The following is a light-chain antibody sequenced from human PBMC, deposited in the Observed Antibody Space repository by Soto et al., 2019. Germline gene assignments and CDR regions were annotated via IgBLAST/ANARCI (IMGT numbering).Light chain of an antibody. CDR1: SSDVGSYNL. CDR3: CSYAGSSTYV. Sequence: QSVLTQPASVSGSPGQSITISCTGTSSDVGSYNLVSWYQQHPGKAPKLMIYEGSKRPSGVSNRFSASKSGNTASLTISGLQAEDEADFYCCSYAGSSTYVFGAGTKVTVL. V-gene: IGLV2-23*01. CDR2: EGS. J-gene: IGLJ1*01.